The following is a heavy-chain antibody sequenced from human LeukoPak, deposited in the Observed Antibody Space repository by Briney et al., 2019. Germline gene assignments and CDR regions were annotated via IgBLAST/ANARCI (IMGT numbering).Heavy chain of an antibody. Sequence: SETLSLTCAVYGGSFSGYYWSWIRQPPGKGLEWSGEINHSGSTNYHPSLKSRVTISVDTSKNQFSLKLSSVTAADTAVYYCARASGGSSSRYPYFDCWGEGTLVTVSS. D-gene: IGHD6-6*01. CDR1: GGSFSGYY. CDR3: ARASGGSSSRYPYFDC. CDR2: INHSGST. V-gene: IGHV4-34*01. J-gene: IGHJ4*02.